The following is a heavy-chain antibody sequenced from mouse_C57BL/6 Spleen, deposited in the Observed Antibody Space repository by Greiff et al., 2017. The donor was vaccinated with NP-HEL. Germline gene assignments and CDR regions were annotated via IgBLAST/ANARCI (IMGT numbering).Heavy chain of an antibody. CDR3: ARMGNYYGNLAWFAY. V-gene: IGHV1-80*01. Sequence: QVQLQQSGAELVKPGASVKISCKASGYAFSSYWMNWVKQRPGKGLEWIGQIYPGDGDTNYNGKFKGKATLTADKSSSTAYMQLSSLTSEDSAVYFCARMGNYYGNLAWFAYWGQGTLVTVSA. CDR2: IYPGDGDT. J-gene: IGHJ3*01. D-gene: IGHD2-1*01. CDR1: GYAFSSYW.